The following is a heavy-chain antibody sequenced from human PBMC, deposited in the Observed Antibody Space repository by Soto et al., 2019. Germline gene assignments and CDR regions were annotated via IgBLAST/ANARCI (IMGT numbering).Heavy chain of an antibody. CDR1: GGSITTSGDY. Sequence: SETLSLTCTVSGGSITTSGDYWSWIRQHPGKGLEWIGYISHSGITEYNPSLKSRLTLSIDTSKNQFSLKLSSVTAADTAVYYCARDLDYGNYERSYGMDVWGQGTTVTVSS. V-gene: IGHV4-31*03. CDR2: ISHSGIT. CDR3: ARDLDYGNYERSYGMDV. D-gene: IGHD4-17*01. J-gene: IGHJ6*02.